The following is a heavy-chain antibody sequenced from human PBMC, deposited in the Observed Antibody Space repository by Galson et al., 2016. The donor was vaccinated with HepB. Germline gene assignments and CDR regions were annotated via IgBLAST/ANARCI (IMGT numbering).Heavy chain of an antibody. D-gene: IGHD1-26*01. CDR3: ERESGTYGIIVFDM. J-gene: IGHJ3*02. CDR1: GGTFGNYA. Sequence: SVKVSCKASGGTFGNYAISWLRQAPGQGLEWMGGIMPIFGTETTNYAQKFQDRVTMTADESTGTAYMDLRGLMSEDTAVYYCERESGTYGIIVFDMWGQGTMVTVSS. CDR2: IMPIFGTETT. V-gene: IGHV1-69*13.